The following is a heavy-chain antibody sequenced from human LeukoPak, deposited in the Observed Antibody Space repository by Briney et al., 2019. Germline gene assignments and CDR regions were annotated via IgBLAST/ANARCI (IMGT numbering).Heavy chain of an antibody. Sequence: PGGSLRLSCAASGFTFSSYAMSWVRQAPEKGLEWVSTISGSGGGTYYADSVKGRFTISRDNSKNTLFLHINSLSAEDTAVYYCAAAVNTGRAEHYWGQGTLVTVSS. CDR3: AAAVNTGRAEHY. J-gene: IGHJ4*02. D-gene: IGHD4-17*01. CDR2: ISGSGGGT. CDR1: GFTFSSYA. V-gene: IGHV3-23*01.